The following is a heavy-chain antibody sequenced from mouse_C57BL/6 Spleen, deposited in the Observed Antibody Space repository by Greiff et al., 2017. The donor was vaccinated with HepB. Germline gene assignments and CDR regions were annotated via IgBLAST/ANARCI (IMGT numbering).Heavy chain of an antibody. V-gene: IGHV1-50*01. CDR2: IDPSDSYT. Sequence: QVQLQQPGAELVKPGASVKLSCKASGYTFTSYWMQWVKQRPGQGLEWIGEIDPSDSYTNYNQKFKGKATLTVDTSSSTAYMQLSSLTSEDSAVYYCARSGTGTFDYWGQGTTLTVSS. D-gene: IGHD4-1*01. CDR1: GYTFTSYW. CDR3: ARSGTGTFDY. J-gene: IGHJ2*01.